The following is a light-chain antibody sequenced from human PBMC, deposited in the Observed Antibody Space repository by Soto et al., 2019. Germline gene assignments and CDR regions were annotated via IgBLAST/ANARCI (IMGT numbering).Light chain of an antibody. CDR1: QVISSW. CDR3: QQANSFPIT. Sequence: DIQMTQSPSSVSASVGDRVTITCRAGQVISSWVAWYPQKPGKGPNLLMYGASGLQSGVPSRFSGSGSGTDFTLTISSLQPEDFATYYCQQANSFPITFGQGTRLEIK. V-gene: IGKV1D-12*01. J-gene: IGKJ5*01. CDR2: GAS.